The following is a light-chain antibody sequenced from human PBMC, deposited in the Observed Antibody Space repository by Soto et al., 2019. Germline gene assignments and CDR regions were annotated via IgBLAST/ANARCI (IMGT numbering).Light chain of an antibody. V-gene: IGKV1-9*01. CDR1: QGISSY. CDR3: QQYGSSPLT. Sequence: DIQMTQSPSFLSASVGDRVTITCRASQGISSYLAWYQQKPGKAPKLLIYAASTLQYGVPSRFSGSGSGTDFTLTISRLEPEDFAVYYCQQYGSSPLTFGGGTKVDIK. J-gene: IGKJ4*01. CDR2: AAS.